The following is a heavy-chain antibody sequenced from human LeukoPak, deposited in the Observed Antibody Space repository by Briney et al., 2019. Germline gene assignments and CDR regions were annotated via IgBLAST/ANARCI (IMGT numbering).Heavy chain of an antibody. CDR1: ALSCSTGG. CDR3: ASSWSLTN. J-gene: IGHJ4*02. Sequence: PGVLRRRSSAASALSCSTGGMHGVRQAPGKGLMWVSRIKSDGSSTTYADSVKGRFTISRDNAKNTLYLQMNSLRAEDTAVYYCASSWSLTNWGQGTLVTVSS. V-gene: IGHV3-74*01. CDR2: IKSDGSST. D-gene: IGHD6-13*01.